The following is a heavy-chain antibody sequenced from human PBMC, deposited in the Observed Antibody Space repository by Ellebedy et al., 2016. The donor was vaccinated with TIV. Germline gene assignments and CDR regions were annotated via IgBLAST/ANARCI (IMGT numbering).Heavy chain of an antibody. J-gene: IGHJ6*02. D-gene: IGHD6-19*01. CDR1: GFSSSDYY. V-gene: IGHV3-11*01. CDR2: ISDSGSMI. CDR3: ARISSGRSFYGMDV. Sequence: GGSLRLSXAASGFSSSDYYMSRIRQAPGKGLERVSYISDSGSMIHYADSVKGRFTISRDNSKNSLYLQMNNLRAEDTAVYYCARISSGRSFYGMDVWGQGTTVTVSS.